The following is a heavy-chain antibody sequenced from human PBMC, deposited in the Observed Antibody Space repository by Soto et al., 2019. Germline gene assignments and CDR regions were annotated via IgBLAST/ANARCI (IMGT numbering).Heavy chain of an antibody. D-gene: IGHD2-8*02. Sequence: QVQLQQWGAGLLKPSETLSLTCAVYGGSFSGYYWTWIRQPPGTGLEWIGEINHSGSTNYKPSLKRSVTKAVYTSKKQFSLKLTSVTAADTAVYYCARDKITGLFDYWGQGTLVTVSS. J-gene: IGHJ4*02. CDR1: GGSFSGYY. CDR2: INHSGST. CDR3: ARDKITGLFDY. V-gene: IGHV4-34*01.